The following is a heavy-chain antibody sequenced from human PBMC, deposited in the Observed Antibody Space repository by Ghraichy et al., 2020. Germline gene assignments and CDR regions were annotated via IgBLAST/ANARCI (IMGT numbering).Heavy chain of an antibody. Sequence: SETLSLTCAVSGGSISSGGYSWSWIRQPPGKGLEWIGYIYHSGSTYYNPSLKSRVTISVDRSKNQFSLKLSSVTAADTAVYYCARAMVRGVIDYWGQGTLVTVSS. D-gene: IGHD3-10*01. CDR1: GGSISSGGYS. V-gene: IGHV4-30-2*01. CDR3: ARAMVRGVIDY. CDR2: IYHSGST. J-gene: IGHJ4*02.